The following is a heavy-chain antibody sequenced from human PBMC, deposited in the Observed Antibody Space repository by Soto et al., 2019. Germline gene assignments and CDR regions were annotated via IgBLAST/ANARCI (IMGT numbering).Heavy chain of an antibody. J-gene: IGHJ6*02. CDR1: GFSFSDYY. CDR3: ARDCSCSGGSCFFYYGLDV. Sequence: QVQLVESGGGLVKPGGSLRLSCVASGFSFSDYYMSWVRQAPGKGLEWVSYISTYGTTTNYADSVKGRFTISRDNAKSSLYMQINSLRAEDTAVYYCARDCSCSGGSCFFYYGLDVWGQGTTVTVS. CDR2: ISTYGTTT. D-gene: IGHD2-15*01. V-gene: IGHV3-11*01.